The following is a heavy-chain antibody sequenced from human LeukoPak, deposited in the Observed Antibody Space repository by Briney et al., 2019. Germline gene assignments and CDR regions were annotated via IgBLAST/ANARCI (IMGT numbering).Heavy chain of an antibody. V-gene: IGHV4-39*07. D-gene: IGHD5-18*01. J-gene: IGHJ4*02. CDR3: ARVLPPGYGVLDY. CDR2: IYYSGST. Sequence: SETLSLTCTVSGGSISSSSYYWGWIRQPPGKGLEWIGSIYYSGSTYYNPSLKSRVTISVDTSKNQFSLRLSSVTAADTAVYYCARVLPPGYGVLDYWGQGNLVIVSS. CDR1: GGSISSSSYY.